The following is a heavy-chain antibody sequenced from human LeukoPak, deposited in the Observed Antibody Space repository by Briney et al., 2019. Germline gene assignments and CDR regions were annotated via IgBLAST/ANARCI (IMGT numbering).Heavy chain of an antibody. CDR3: ARDHYDILTGYSATEYFQH. D-gene: IGHD3-9*01. V-gene: IGHV1-69*05. CDR1: GGTFSSYA. J-gene: IGHJ1*01. Sequence: SVKVSCKASGGTFSSYAISWVRQTPGQGLEWMGRIIPIFGTANYAQKFQGRVTITTDESTSTAYMELSSLRSEDTAVYYCARDHYDILTGYSATEYFQHWGQGTLVTVSS. CDR2: IIPIFGTA.